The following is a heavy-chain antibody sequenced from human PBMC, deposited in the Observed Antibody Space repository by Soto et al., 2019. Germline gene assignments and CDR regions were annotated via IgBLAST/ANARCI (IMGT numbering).Heavy chain of an antibody. J-gene: IGHJ4*02. CDR1: GFTFSSYS. Sequence: GGSLRLSCAASGFTFSSYSMHWVRQAPGKGLVWVSRINSDGSRTSYADSVKGRFTISRDNAKNTLYLQMNSLRAEDTAVYYCARVGQGWTTYFAYRGQGTLVTVSS. V-gene: IGHV3-74*01. D-gene: IGHD6-19*01. CDR3: ARVGQGWTTYFAY. CDR2: INSDGSRT.